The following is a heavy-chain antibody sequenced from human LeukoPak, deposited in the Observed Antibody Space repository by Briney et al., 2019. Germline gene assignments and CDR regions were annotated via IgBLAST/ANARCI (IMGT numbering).Heavy chain of an antibody. CDR2: VSWNSGNV. CDR1: GFSFEDYA. D-gene: IGHD4-17*01. CDR3: AKAVYGDFQSTVDY. Sequence: GGSLRLSRAASGFSFEDYAMHWVRQPPGKGLEWVSGVSWNSGNVGYADSVKGRFTISRDNAKNFLYLQMSSLRAEDTALYYCAKAVYGDFQSTVDYWGRGTLVTVSS. J-gene: IGHJ4*02. V-gene: IGHV3-9*01.